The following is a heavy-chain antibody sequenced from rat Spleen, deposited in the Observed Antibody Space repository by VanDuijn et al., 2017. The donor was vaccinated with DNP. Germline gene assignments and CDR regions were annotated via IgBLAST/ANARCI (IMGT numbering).Heavy chain of an antibody. J-gene: IGHJ2*01. CDR3: ARPDY. V-gene: IGHV5-7*01. Sequence: EVQLVESGGGLVQPGRSLKVSCAASGFTFSDYNMAWIRQAPKKGLEWVSTIHSDGSATYYRDSVKGRFTISRDNAKPTLYLQMDSLRSEDTATYYCARPDYWGQGVMVTVSS. CDR1: GFTFSDYN. CDR2: IHSDGSAT.